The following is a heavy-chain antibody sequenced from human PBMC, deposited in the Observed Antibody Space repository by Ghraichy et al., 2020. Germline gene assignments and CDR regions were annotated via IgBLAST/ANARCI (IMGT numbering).Heavy chain of an antibody. J-gene: IGHJ4*02. Sequence: SVKVSCKASGGTFSSYAISSVRQAPGQGLEWMGRIIPILGIANYAQKFQGRVTITADKSTSTAYMELSSLRSEDTAVYYCAREGIVTGTTGAVYWGQGTLVTVSS. D-gene: IGHD1-20*01. CDR3: AREGIVTGTTGAVY. CDR1: GGTFSSYA. V-gene: IGHV1-69*04. CDR2: IIPILGIA.